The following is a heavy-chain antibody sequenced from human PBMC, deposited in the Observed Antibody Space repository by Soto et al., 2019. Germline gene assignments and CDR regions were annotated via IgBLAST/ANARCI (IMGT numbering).Heavy chain of an antibody. D-gene: IGHD4-4*01. J-gene: IGHJ6*02. Sequence: GGSLRLSCAASGFTFSSYGMHWVRQAPGKGLEWVAVIWYDGSNKYYADSVKGRFTISRDNSKNTLYLQMNSLRAEDTAVYYCARDRGNYVTGHYYYGMDVWGQGTTVTVSS. CDR2: IWYDGSNK. CDR3: ARDRGNYVTGHYYYGMDV. V-gene: IGHV3-33*01. CDR1: GFTFSSYG.